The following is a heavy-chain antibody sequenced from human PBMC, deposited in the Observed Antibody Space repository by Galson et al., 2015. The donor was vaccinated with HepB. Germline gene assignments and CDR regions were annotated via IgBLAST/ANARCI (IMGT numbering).Heavy chain of an antibody. CDR2: ISAYNGNT. D-gene: IGHD5-12*01. CDR1: GYTFTSYG. CDR3: ARDKPIPGYSGYDPGFDY. Sequence: SVKVSCKASGYTFTSYGISWVRQAPGQGLEWMGWISAYNGNTNYAQKLQGRVTMTTDTSTSTAYMELRSLRSDDTAVYYCARDKPIPGYSGYDPGFDYWGQGTLVTVSS. V-gene: IGHV1-18*04. J-gene: IGHJ4*02.